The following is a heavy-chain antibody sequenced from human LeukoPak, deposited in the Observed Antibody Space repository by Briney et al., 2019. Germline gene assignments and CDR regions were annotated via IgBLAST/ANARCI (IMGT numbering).Heavy chain of an antibody. CDR1: GDSLSRYY. Sequence: SGTLSLTCAVYGDSLSRYYWTWIRQSPGKGLEWLGEINPSGSPDYNPSLKSRATISVDTSKNQFSLRLASVTAADTAVYYCASVRHDPLEYYYYIDVWGKGTTVTVSS. CDR2: INPSGSP. V-gene: IGHV4-34*01. J-gene: IGHJ6*03. CDR3: ASVRHDPLEYYYYIDV. D-gene: IGHD2/OR15-2a*01.